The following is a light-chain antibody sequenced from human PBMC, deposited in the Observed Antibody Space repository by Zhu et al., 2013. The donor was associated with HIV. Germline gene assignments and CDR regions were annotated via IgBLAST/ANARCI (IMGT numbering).Light chain of an antibody. CDR3: QQYNSYSKT. J-gene: IGKJ1*01. V-gene: IGKV3-20*01. CDR2: GAS. CDR1: QFVGSSTF. Sequence: DIVLTQSPGTLSLSPGDTATLSCRASQFVGSSTFLAWYQQKRGQAPRLLIDGASSRATGIPDRFSGSGSGTDFSLSISSLQPDDFATYYCQQYNSYSKTFGQGTKVEIK.